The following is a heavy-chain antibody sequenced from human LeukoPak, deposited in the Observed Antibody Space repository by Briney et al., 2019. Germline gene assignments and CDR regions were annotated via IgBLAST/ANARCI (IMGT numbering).Heavy chain of an antibody. CDR3: ARGEGNWKFFFVY. CDR1: GGSFSGYY. J-gene: IGHJ4*02. V-gene: IGHV4-59*10. D-gene: IGHD1-20*01. Sequence: SETLSLTCAVYGGSFSGYYWSWIRQPAGKGLEWIGRIYTSGSTNYNPSLKSRVTMSVDTSKNQFSLKLSSVTAADTAAYYCARGEGNWKFFFVYWGQGTLVTVSS. CDR2: IYTSGST.